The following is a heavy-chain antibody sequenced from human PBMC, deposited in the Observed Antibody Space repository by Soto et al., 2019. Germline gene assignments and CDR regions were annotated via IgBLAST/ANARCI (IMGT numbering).Heavy chain of an antibody. D-gene: IGHD5-12*01. J-gene: IGHJ4*02. CDR2: IYYSGST. CDR3: ARVSGGYDIDY. V-gene: IGHV4-59*01. Sequence: SETLSLTCTVSGGSISSYYWSWIRQPPGKGLEWIGYIYYSGSTNYNPSIKSRVTISVDTSKNQFSLKLSSVTAADTAVYYCARVSGGYDIDYWGQGTLVTVSS. CDR1: GGSISSYY.